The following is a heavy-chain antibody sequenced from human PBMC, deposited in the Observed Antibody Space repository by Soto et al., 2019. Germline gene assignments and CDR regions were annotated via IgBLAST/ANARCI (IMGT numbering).Heavy chain of an antibody. V-gene: IGHV4-39*07. CDR3: ARTTPNNWNIYFDY. Sequence: SETLSLTCTVSGGSISSSSYYWGWIRQPPGKGLEWIGSIYYSGSTYYNPSLKSRVTISVDTSKNQFSLKLSSVTAADTAVYYCARTTPNNWNIYFDYWGQEPWSPSPQ. CDR1: GGSISSSSYY. J-gene: IGHJ4*01. CDR2: IYYSGST. D-gene: IGHD1-20*01.